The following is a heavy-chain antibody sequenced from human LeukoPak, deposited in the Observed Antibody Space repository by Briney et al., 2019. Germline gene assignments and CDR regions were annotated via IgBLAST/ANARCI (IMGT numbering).Heavy chain of an antibody. CDR1: GFTFSSYA. CDR2: ITGNGGTA. D-gene: IGHD1-26*01. J-gene: IGHJ4*02. CDR3: AKDYSGTYFRGADH. V-gene: IGHV3-23*01. Sequence: GGSLRLSCAASGFTFSSYAMSWVRQAPGKGLEWVSTITGNGGTAFYADSVKGRFTISRDNSKNTLYLQMNSLRAEDTAVYYCAKDYSGTYFRGADHWGQGTLVTVSS.